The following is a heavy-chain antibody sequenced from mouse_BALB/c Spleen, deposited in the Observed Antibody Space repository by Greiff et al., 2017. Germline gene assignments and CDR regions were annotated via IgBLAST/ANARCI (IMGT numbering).Heavy chain of an antibody. CDR1: GFTFSSYG. Sequence: EVQRVESGGDLVKPGGSLKLSCAASGFTFSSYGMSWVRQTPDKRLEWVATISSGGSYTYYPDSVKGRFTISRDNAKNTLYLQMSSLKSEDTAMYYCARQGTMTFAYWGQGTLVTVSA. D-gene: IGHD2-4*01. V-gene: IGHV5-6*01. J-gene: IGHJ3*01. CDR2: ISSGGSYT. CDR3: ARQGTMTFAY.